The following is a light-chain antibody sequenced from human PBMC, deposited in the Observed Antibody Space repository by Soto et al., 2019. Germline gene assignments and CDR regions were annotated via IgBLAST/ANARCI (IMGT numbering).Light chain of an antibody. V-gene: IGKV3-15*01. CDR3: QQYNNWPLALT. CDR2: GAS. J-gene: IGKJ4*01. Sequence: EIVLTQSPGTLSLSPGERVTLSCRASQSVSSNLAWYQQKPGQAPRLLIYGASTRATGIPARFSGSGSGTEFTLTISSLQSEDFAVYYCQQYNNWPLALTFGGGTKVEIK. CDR1: QSVSSN.